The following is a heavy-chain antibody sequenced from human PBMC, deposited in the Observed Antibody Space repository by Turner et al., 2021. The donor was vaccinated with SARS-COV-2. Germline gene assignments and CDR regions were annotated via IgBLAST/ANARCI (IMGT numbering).Heavy chain of an antibody. J-gene: IGHJ5*02. CDR1: GFTFSSYW. CDR2: INQDGSDK. V-gene: IGHV3-7*03. D-gene: IGHD3-3*01. Sequence: EVQLVESGGGWVQPGGSLRLSCAATGFTFSSYWRSWVRQAPGTGREWVANINQDGSDKYYVNSVKGRFTSSSDNAKNSLYLQMSSLRAEDTAVYYFARDRPQYDDFWSGYWWCDPLGQGTLVTVSS. CDR3: ARDRPQYDDFWSGYWWCDP.